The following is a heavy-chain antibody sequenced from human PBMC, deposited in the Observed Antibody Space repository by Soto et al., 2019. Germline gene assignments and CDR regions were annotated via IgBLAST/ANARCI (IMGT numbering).Heavy chain of an antibody. CDR2: ISSSGDII. CDR1: GFAFSDYY. D-gene: IGHD3-22*01. CDR3: ARDLGYYDSSGYFDY. V-gene: IGHV3-11*01. Sequence: GGSLRLSCAASGFAFSDYYMSWIRRAPGKGLEWVSYISSSGDIIYYADSVKGRFTISRDNAKNSLYLQMNSLRAEDTAVYYCARDLGYYDSSGYFDYWGQGTLVTVSS. J-gene: IGHJ4*02.